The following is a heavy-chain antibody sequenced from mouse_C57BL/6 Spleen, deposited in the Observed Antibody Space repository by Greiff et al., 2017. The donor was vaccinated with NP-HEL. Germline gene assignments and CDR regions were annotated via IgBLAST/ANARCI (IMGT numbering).Heavy chain of an antibody. CDR1: GYTFTDYY. D-gene: IGHD2-4*01. Sequence: EVKLQESGPVLVKPGASVKMSCKASGYTFTDYYMNWVKQSHGKSLEWIGVINPYNGGTSYNQKFKGKATLTVDKSSSTAYMELNSLTSEDSAVYYCAGDYDGFAYWGQGTLVTVSA. J-gene: IGHJ3*01. CDR3: AGDYDGFAY. CDR2: INPYNGGT. V-gene: IGHV1-19*01.